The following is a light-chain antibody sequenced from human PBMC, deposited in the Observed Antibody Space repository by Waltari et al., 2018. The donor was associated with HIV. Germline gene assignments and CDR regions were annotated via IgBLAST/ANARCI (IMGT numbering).Light chain of an antibody. CDR2: RNN. J-gene: IGLJ3*02. CDR1: GSNIGSNS. V-gene: IGLV1-47*01. CDR3: AAWDDSLSGPV. Sequence: QSILTQPPSTSGTPGQRVTISCSGSGSNIGSNSVSWYQLLLGTAPKLLIYRNNPRPSVVPDRFSGSKSATSASLAIGGLRSEDEADYYCAAWDDSLSGPVFGGGTKLTVL.